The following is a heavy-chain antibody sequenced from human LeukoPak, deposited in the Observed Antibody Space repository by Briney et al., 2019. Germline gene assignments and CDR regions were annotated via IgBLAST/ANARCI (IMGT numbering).Heavy chain of an antibody. Sequence: SETLSLTCTVSRGSVSSSDWYWTWIRQPPGKGPEWIGYVSYSGSTNYNPSLKSRVTMSIDTSKNQISLKLSSVTAADTAVYYCARRGESASYGDYRFDYWGQGTLVTVSS. V-gene: IGHV4-61*08. J-gene: IGHJ4*02. CDR2: VSYSGST. D-gene: IGHD4-17*01. CDR1: RGSVSSSDWY. CDR3: ARRGESASYGDYRFDY.